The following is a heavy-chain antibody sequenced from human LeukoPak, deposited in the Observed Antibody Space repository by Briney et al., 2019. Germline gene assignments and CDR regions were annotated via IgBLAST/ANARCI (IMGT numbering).Heavy chain of an antibody. D-gene: IGHD3-22*01. V-gene: IGHV1-18*01. CDR3: ARAPPRGSGYYYYYYGMDV. J-gene: IGHJ6*02. CDR2: ISAYNGNT. Sequence: ASVKVSCKASGYTFTSYGISWVRQAPGQGLEWMGWISAYNGNTNYAQKLQGRVTMTTDTSTSTAYMELRSLRSDDTAVYYCARAPPRGSGYYYYYYGMDVWGQGTTVTVSS. CDR1: GYTFTSYG.